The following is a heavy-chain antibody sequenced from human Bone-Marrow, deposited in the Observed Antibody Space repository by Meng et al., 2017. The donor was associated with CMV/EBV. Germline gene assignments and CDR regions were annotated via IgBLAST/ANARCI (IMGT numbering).Heavy chain of an antibody. CDR2: ISYDGSNK. Sequence: GESLKISCAASGFTFSSYAMHWVRQTPGKGLEWVAVISYDGSNKYYADSMKGRFTISRDNSKNTLYLQMNSLRAEDTAVYYCARGGVGGRPDELHYYYGMDVWGRGTTVTVSS. V-gene: IGHV3-30*04. D-gene: IGHD3-16*01. CDR1: GFTFSSYA. CDR3: ARGGVGGRPDELHYYYGMDV. J-gene: IGHJ6*02.